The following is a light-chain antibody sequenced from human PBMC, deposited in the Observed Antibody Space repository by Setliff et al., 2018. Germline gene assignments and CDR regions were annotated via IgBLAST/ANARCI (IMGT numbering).Light chain of an antibody. V-gene: IGLV2-14*01. CDR1: SSDVGGYNY. J-gene: IGLJ1*01. Sequence: QSALTQPASVSGSPGQSITISCTGTSSDVGGYNYVSWYQQHPGKAPKLMIYDVSKRPSGVSNRFSGSKSGNTASLTISGLQAEDEADYYCSSYTSSSLYVFGTGTKGTV. CDR3: SSYTSSSLYV. CDR2: DVS.